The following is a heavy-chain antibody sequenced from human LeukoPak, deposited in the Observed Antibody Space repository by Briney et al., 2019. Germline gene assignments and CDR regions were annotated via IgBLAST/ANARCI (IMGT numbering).Heavy chain of an antibody. D-gene: IGHD1-26*01. CDR2: ISSSGSTI. CDR1: GFTFSSYE. Sequence: PTGGSLRLSCAASGFTFSSYEMNWVRQAPGKGLEWVSYISSSGSTIYYADSVKGRFTISRDNSKNTLYLHINSLRAEDTAVYYCAKDRVGPKYYMDVWGTGTTVTISS. V-gene: IGHV3-48*03. J-gene: IGHJ6*03. CDR3: AKDRVGPKYYMDV.